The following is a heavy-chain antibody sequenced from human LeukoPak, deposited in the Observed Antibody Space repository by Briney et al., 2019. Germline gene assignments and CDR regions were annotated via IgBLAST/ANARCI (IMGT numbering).Heavy chain of an antibody. CDR3: ARGGGTSYHFDY. CDR2: IIPIFGTA. J-gene: IGHJ4*02. CDR1: GGTFTSYA. Sequence: GASVKVSCKASGGTFTSYAISWVRQAPGQGLEWMGGIIPIFGTANYAQKFQGRVTITADESTSTAYMELSSLRSEDTAVYYCARGGGTSYHFDYWGQGTLVTVSS. V-gene: IGHV1-69*01. D-gene: IGHD2-2*01.